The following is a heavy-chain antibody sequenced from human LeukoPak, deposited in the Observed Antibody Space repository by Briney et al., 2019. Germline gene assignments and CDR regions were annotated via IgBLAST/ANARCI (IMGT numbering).Heavy chain of an antibody. V-gene: IGHV5-51*01. J-gene: IGHJ4*02. CDR2: IYPGDSDT. D-gene: IGHD3-16*02. CDR1: GYSFTSYW. CDR3: ARSRNDYDYVWGSYRPPDY. Sequence: GESLKISCKGSGYSFTSYWIGWVRQMPGKGLEWMGIIYPGDSDTRYSPSFQGQVTISADKSISTAYLQWSSLKASDTAMYYCARSRNDYDYVWGSYRPPDYWGQGTLVTVSS.